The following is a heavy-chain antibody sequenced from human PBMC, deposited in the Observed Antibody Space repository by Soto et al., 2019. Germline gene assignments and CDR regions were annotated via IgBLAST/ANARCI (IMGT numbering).Heavy chain of an antibody. CDR2: IYHSGST. CDR3: ARAPTGDCSDDTCYFGTFDI. CDR1: GGSISSDFYS. Sequence: SETLSLTCAVSGGSISSDFYSWSWIRQPPGKGLEWIGYIYHSGSTYYSPSLKSRVTISVDRSKNQFSLKLSSVTAADTAVYHCARAPTGDCSDDTCYFGTFDIWGQGTMVTVSS. D-gene: IGHD2-15*01. V-gene: IGHV4-30-2*01. J-gene: IGHJ3*02.